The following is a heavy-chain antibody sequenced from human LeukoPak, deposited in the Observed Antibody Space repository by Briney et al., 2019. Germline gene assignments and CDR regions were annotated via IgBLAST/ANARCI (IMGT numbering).Heavy chain of an antibody. D-gene: IGHD3-10*01. CDR3: ARGALITMVRDDAFDI. Sequence: SVTVSCKASGGTFSSYAIRWVRQAPGQGLEGMGRIIPILGIANYAQKFQGRVTITADKSTSTAYMELSSLRSEDTAVYYCARGALITMVRDDAFDIWGQGTMVTVSS. J-gene: IGHJ3*02. V-gene: IGHV1-69*04. CDR1: GGTFSSYA. CDR2: IIPILGIA.